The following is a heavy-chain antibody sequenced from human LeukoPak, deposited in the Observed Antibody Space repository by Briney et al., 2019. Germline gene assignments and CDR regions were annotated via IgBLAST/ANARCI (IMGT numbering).Heavy chain of an antibody. CDR3: ATPDSSGYYYLY. V-gene: IGHV4-59*08. J-gene: IGHJ4*02. D-gene: IGHD3-22*01. Sequence: SETLSLTCTVSGGSISSYYWSWIRQPPGKGLEWIGNIYYSGSPNYNPPLKSRVTISVDPSKNQFSLKLSSVTAADTAVYYCATPDSSGYYYLYWRQGTLVTVSS. CDR1: GGSISSYY. CDR2: IYYSGSP.